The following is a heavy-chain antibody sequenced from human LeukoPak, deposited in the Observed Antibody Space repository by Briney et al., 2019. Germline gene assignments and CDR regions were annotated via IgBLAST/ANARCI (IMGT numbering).Heavy chain of an antibody. CDR2: VDPEDGET. D-gene: IGHD3-22*01. Sequence: ASVKVSCKVSGYTFTDYYMHWVQQAPGKGLEWMGLVDPEDGETIYAEKFQGRVTITADTSTDTAYKELSSLRSEDTAVYYCATVSYYYDSSGPLGDYWGQGTLVTVSS. V-gene: IGHV1-69-2*01. CDR1: GYTFTDYY. J-gene: IGHJ4*02. CDR3: ATVSYYYDSSGPLGDY.